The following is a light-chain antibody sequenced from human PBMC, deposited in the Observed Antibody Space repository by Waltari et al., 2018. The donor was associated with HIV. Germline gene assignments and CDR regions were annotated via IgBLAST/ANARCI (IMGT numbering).Light chain of an antibody. V-gene: IGLV4-69*01. CDR1: SGHSNYA. J-gene: IGLJ3*02. CDR2: LNSYGSH. CDR3: QTWGTGIRV. Sequence: QVVLTQSPSASASLGASATLTCTLRSGHSNYAIAWHQLQPGKGPRYLMKLNSYGSHTKGDGIPDRFSGSSSGAERYLTISSLQSEDEADYYCQTWGTGIRVFGGGTKLTVL.